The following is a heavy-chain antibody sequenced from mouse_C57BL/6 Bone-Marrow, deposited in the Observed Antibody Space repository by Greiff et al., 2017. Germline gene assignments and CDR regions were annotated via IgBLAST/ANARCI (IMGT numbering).Heavy chain of an antibody. V-gene: IGHV14-4*01. CDR3: TTSLYDGYYVWYFDV. CDR2: IDPENGDT. Sequence: VQLQQSGAELVRPGASVKLSCTASGFNIKDDYMHWVKQRPEQGLEWIGWIDPENGDTEYASKFQGKATITADTSSNTAYLQLSSLTSEDTAVYYCTTSLYDGYYVWYFDVWGTGTTVTVPS. D-gene: IGHD2-3*01. J-gene: IGHJ1*03. CDR1: GFNIKDDY.